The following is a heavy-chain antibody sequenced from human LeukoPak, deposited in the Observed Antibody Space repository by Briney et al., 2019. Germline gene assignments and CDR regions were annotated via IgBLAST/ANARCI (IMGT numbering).Heavy chain of an antibody. V-gene: IGHV4-59*01. CDR3: ARTSLWFLFDP. D-gene: IGHD3-10*01. CDR2: IYYSGST. Sequence: SETLSLSCTVSGGSISSYYWSWIRQPPGKGLEWIGYIYYSGSTNYNPSLKSRVTVSVDTSKNQFSLKLSSVTAADTAVYYCARTSLWFLFDPWGQGTLVTVSS. CDR1: GGSISSYY. J-gene: IGHJ5*02.